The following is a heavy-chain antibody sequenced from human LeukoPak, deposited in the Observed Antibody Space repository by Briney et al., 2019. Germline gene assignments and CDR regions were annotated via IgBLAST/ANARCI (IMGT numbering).Heavy chain of an antibody. Sequence: PGGSLRLSCAASGFTFSSYAMSWVRQAPGKGLEWVSSIGGSGGATYYADSVKGRFTISRDNSKNTLYLQMNSLRAEDTAVYYCARGLSGYSSGWYYFDYWGQGTLVTVSS. D-gene: IGHD6-19*01. CDR2: IGGSGGAT. V-gene: IGHV3-23*01. J-gene: IGHJ4*02. CDR3: ARGLSGYSSGWYYFDY. CDR1: GFTFSSYA.